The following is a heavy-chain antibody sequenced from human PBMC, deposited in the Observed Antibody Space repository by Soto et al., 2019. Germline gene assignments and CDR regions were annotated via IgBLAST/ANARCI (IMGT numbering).Heavy chain of an antibody. D-gene: IGHD3-10*01. CDR3: ARVIKPVIMQFYSYWYGLDV. CDR2: MHPGDFDS. J-gene: IGHJ6*02. CDR1: GYNFTNHL. Sequence: LXESLKTFLKGSGYNFTNHLLAWVRQRPGKGLEGMGIMHPGDFDSKYSPSFLGQVVISADKSTSTAYLLWRSLKASDTSIYFCARVIKPVIMQFYSYWYGLDVWGQGTTVTVSS. V-gene: IGHV5-51*01.